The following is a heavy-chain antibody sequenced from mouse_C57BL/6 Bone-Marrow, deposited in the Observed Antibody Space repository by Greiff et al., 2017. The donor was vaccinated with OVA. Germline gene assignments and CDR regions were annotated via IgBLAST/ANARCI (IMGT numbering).Heavy chain of an antibody. CDR2: INPSSGYT. CDR1: GYTFTSYT. J-gene: IGHJ4*01. CDR3: ARWLPYYAMDY. Sequence: QVQLQQSGAELARPGASVKMSCKASGYTFTSYTMHWVKQRPGQGLEWIGYINPSSGYTKYNQKFKDKATLTADKSSSTAYMQLSSLTSEDSAVDYCARWLPYYAMDYWGKGTSGTVSS. D-gene: IGHD2-2*01. V-gene: IGHV1-4*01.